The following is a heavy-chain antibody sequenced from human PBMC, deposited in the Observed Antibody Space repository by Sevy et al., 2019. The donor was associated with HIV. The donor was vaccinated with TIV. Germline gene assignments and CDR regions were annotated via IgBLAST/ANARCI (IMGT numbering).Heavy chain of an antibody. CDR2: ISYDGSNK. V-gene: IGHV3-30*04. Sequence: GGSLRLSCAASGFTFSSYAMHWVRQAPGKGLEWVVVISYDGSNKYYADSVKGRFTISRDNSKNTLYLQMNSLRAEDTAVYYCARVGQLGYFDYWGQGTLVTVSS. D-gene: IGHD6-6*01. CDR1: GFTFSSYA. J-gene: IGHJ4*02. CDR3: ARVGQLGYFDY.